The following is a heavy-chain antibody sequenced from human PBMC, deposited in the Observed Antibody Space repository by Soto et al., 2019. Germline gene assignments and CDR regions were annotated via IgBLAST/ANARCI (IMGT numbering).Heavy chain of an antibody. J-gene: IGHJ4*02. CDR2: IWYDGSNK. Sequence: GGSLRLSCAASGFTFSSYGMHWVRQAPGKGLEWVAVIWYDGSNKYYADSVKGRFTISRDNSKNTLYLQMNSLRAEDTAVYYCARERGRYDFWCGSYFDYWGQGTLVTVSS. CDR3: ARERGRYDFWCGSYFDY. CDR1: GFTFSSYG. D-gene: IGHD3-3*01. V-gene: IGHV3-33*01.